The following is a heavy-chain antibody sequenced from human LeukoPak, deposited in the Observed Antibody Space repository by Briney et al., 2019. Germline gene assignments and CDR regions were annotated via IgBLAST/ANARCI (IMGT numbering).Heavy chain of an antibody. V-gene: IGHV3-30*04. J-gene: IGHJ6*03. D-gene: IGHD1-1*01. CDR2: ISYDGSNK. Sequence: PGGSLRLSCAASGFTFSSYAMHWVRQAPGKGLEWVAVISYDGSNKYYADSVKGRFTISRDNAKNSLYLQMNSLRAEDTAVYYCARAKRGWNDYYYYMDVWGKGTTVTVSS. CDR3: ARAKRGWNDYYYYMDV. CDR1: GFTFSSYA.